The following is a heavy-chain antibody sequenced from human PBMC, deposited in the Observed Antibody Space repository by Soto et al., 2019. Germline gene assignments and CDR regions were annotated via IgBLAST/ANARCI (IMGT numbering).Heavy chain of an antibody. CDR3: ARGSYYFDY. CDR2: IYYSGST. Sequence: SETLSLTCTVSGGSISSHHWSWIRQPPGEGLEWIGSIYYSGSTNYNPSLKSRVTISADTSKNQFSLKLRSVTTADTAVYYCARGSYYFDYWGQGTLVTVSS. J-gene: IGHJ4*02. CDR1: GGSISSHH. V-gene: IGHV4-59*11.